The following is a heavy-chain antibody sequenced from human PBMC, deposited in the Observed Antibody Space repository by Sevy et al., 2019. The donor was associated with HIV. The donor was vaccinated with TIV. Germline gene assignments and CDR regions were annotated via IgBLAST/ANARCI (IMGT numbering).Heavy chain of an antibody. V-gene: IGHV3-15*01. CDR3: TTTPPEYDYIWGSYRDPWFDP. J-gene: IGHJ5*02. CDR1: GFTFSNAW. CDR2: IKSKTDGGTT. D-gene: IGHD3-16*02. Sequence: GGSLRLSCAASGFTFSNAWMSWVRQAPGKGLEWVGRIKSKTDGGTTDYPATVKARFTISRDDLKNTLYLQMNSLKTEDTAVYYCTTTPPEYDYIWGSYRDPWFDPWGQGTLVTVSS.